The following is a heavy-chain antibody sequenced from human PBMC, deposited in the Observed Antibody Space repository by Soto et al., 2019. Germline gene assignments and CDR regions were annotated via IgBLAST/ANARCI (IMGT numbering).Heavy chain of an antibody. CDR2: ISAYNGNT. D-gene: IGHD3-22*01. J-gene: IGHJ4*02. CDR1: GYTFTSYG. V-gene: IGHV1-18*01. Sequence: ASVKVSCKASGYTFTSYGISWVRQAPGQGLEWMGWISAYNGNTNYAQKLQGRVTMTTDTSTSTAYMELSSLRSEDTAVYYCASPGYYYDSSGYYYFDYWGQGTLVTVSS. CDR3: ASPGYYYDSSGYYYFDY.